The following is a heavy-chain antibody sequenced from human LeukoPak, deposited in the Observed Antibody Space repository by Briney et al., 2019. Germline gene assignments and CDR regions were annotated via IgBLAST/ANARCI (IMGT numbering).Heavy chain of an antibody. CDR3: AKDSQGYSYGYFAFDI. Sequence: GGSLRLSCAASGFTFSSYAMSWVRQAPGKGLEWVSAISGSGGSTYYADSVKGRFTISRDNSKNTLYLQMNSLRAEDTAVYYCAKDSQGYSYGYFAFDIWGQGTMITVSS. D-gene: IGHD5-18*01. CDR2: ISGSGGST. V-gene: IGHV3-23*01. CDR1: GFTFSSYA. J-gene: IGHJ3*02.